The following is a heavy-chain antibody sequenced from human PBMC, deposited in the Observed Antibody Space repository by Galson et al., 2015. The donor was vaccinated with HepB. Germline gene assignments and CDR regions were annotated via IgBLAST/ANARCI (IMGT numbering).Heavy chain of an antibody. Sequence: SVKVSCEASGYTFTGYYMHWVRQAPGQGLEWMGWINPNSGGTNYAQKFQGRVTMTRDTSISTAYMELSRLRSDDTAVYYCARDRRSGAPYFDYWGQGTLVTVSS. D-gene: IGHD6-19*01. V-gene: IGHV1-2*02. CDR3: ARDRRSGAPYFDY. J-gene: IGHJ4*02. CDR1: GYTFTGYY. CDR2: INPNSGGT.